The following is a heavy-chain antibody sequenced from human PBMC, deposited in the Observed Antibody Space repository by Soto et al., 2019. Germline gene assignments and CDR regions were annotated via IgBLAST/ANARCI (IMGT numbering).Heavy chain of an antibody. CDR1: GYTVTSYG. D-gene: IGHD1-20*01. J-gene: IGHJ5*02. CDR3: ARDPMYNWNRPRGGFDP. Sequence: ASVKVTCKASGYTVTSYGISWVRQAPGQGLEWMGWISAYNGNTNYAQKLQGRVTMTTDTSTSTAYMELRSLRSDDTAVYYCARDPMYNWNRPRGGFDPWGQGTLVTVSS. CDR2: ISAYNGNT. V-gene: IGHV1-18*01.